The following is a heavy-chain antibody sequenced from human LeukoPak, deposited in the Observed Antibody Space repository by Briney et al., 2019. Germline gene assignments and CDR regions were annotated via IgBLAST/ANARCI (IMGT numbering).Heavy chain of an antibody. V-gene: IGHV3-30*02. Sequence: PGGSLRLSCAASGFTFSSYGMHWVRQAPGKGLEWVAFIQNDGSNKYYADSVKGRFTISRDNSKNTLYLQMNSLRAEDTAVYYCAKTPEGFGEPWGQGTLVTVSS. D-gene: IGHD3-10*01. CDR2: IQNDGSNK. J-gene: IGHJ4*02. CDR1: GFTFSSYG. CDR3: AKTPEGFGEP.